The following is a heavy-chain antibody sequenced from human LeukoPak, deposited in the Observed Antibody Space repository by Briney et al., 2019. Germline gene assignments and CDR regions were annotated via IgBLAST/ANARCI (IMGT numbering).Heavy chain of an antibody. CDR1: GYSISSGYY. Sequence: SETLSLTCTVSGYSISSGYYWGWIRQPPGKGLEWIGYIYYSGSTNYNPSLKSRVTISVDTSRNQFSLKLSSVTAADTAVYYCARERIGYCSSTSCSDYYYYYMDVWGKGTTVTISS. CDR3: ARERIGYCSSTSCSDYYYYYMDV. CDR2: IYYSGST. J-gene: IGHJ6*03. V-gene: IGHV4-38-2*02. D-gene: IGHD2-2*01.